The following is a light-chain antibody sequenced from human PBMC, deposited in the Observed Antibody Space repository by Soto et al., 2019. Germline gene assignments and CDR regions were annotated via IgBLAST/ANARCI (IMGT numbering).Light chain of an antibody. CDR1: NRDVGGYNY. CDR2: EVT. J-gene: IGLJ2*01. CDR3: SSYRSSSALDLI. V-gene: IGLV2-14*01. Sequence: QSVLAQPASVSGSPGQSITISCAGTNRDVGGYNYVSWYQQYPGKAPKLIIYEVTYRPSGVSNRFSGSKSGNTASLTISGLQAEDEADYYCSSYRSSSALDLIFGGGTKLTVL.